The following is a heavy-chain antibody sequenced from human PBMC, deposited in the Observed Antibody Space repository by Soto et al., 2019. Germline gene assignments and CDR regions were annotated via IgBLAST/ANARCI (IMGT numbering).Heavy chain of an antibody. D-gene: IGHD6-6*01. CDR2: ISSSGGST. Sequence: EVQLVESGGGLVKPGGSLRLSCAASGFTFSSYSMNWVRQAPGKGLEWVSSISSSGGSTYYADSVKGRFTISRDNSKNTLYLQMNSLRAEDTAVYYCAKEGSSSPSGEFDPWGQGTLVTVSS. J-gene: IGHJ5*02. CDR1: GFTFSSYS. CDR3: AKEGSSSPSGEFDP. V-gene: IGHV3-23*04.